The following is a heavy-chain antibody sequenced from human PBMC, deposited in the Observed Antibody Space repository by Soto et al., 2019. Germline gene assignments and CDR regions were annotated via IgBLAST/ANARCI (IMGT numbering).Heavy chain of an antibody. CDR3: ARDAEPDTPLVDPFDY. CDR2: ISTSSDYI. V-gene: IGHV3-11*05. CDR1: GLTFSDYY. Sequence: QVQLVESGGGLVKPGGSLRLSCAASGLTFSDYYMSWVRQAPGKGLEWVSYISTSSDYIKYSDSVKGRFTISRDNAKNSLYLQMNGLRAEDTAVYYCARDAEPDTPLVDPFDYWGLGTLVTVSS. J-gene: IGHJ4*02. D-gene: IGHD2-8*02.